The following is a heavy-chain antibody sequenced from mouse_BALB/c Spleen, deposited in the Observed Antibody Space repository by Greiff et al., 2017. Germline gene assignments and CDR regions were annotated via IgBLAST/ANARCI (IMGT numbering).Heavy chain of an antibody. CDR2: IRSKSNNYAT. J-gene: IGHJ2*01. V-gene: IGHV10-1*02. CDR1: GFTFNTYA. CDR3: VRGGYYFDY. Sequence: EADGGFVQPKGSLKLSCAASGFTFNTYAMNWVRQAPGKGLEWVARIRSKSNNYATYYADSVKDRFTISRDDSQSMLYLQMNNLKTEDTAMYYCVRGGYYFDYWGQGTTLTVSS.